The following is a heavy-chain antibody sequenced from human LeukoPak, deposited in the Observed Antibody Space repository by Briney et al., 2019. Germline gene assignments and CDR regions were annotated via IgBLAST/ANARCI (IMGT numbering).Heavy chain of an antibody. D-gene: IGHD3-22*01. J-gene: IGHJ4*02. CDR3: ARRGYYYGGSGYYYFDY. Sequence: SETLSLTRTVSGGSISSYYWSWIRQPPGKGLEWIGYIYYSGSTNYNPSLKSRVTISVDTSKNQFSLRMTSVTAADTAVYYCARRGYYYGGSGYYYFDYWGQGTLVTVSS. CDR2: IYYSGST. CDR1: GGSISSYY. V-gene: IGHV4-59*01.